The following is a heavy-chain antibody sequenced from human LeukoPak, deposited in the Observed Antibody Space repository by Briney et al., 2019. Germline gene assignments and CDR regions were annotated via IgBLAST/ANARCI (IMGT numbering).Heavy chain of an antibody. V-gene: IGHV1-8*03. CDR2: MNPNSGNT. J-gene: IGHJ6*03. Sequence: APVRVSCKASGYTFTSYDINWVRQATGQGLERMGWMNPNSGNTGYAQKFQGRVTITRNTSISTAYMELSSLRSEDTAVYYCARLSSGWYLNYYYYYMDVWGKGTTVTVSS. D-gene: IGHD6-19*01. CDR1: GYTFTSYD. CDR3: ARLSSGWYLNYYYYYMDV.